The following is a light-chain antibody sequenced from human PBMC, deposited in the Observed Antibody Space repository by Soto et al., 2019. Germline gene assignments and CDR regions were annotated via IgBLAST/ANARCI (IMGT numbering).Light chain of an antibody. J-gene: IGLJ2*01. V-gene: IGLV2-8*01. Sequence: QSALTQPPSASGSPGQSVTISCTGTSSDVGGYNYVSWYQQHQGKAPKLMIYEASKRPSGVPDRFSGPKSGNTASLTVSGLQAEDEADYYCRSYAGSNNFVFGGGTKLTVL. CDR3: RSYAGSNNFV. CDR1: SSDVGGYNY. CDR2: EAS.